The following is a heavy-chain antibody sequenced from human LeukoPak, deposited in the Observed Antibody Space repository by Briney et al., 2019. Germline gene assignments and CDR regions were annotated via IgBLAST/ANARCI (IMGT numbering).Heavy chain of an antibody. CDR3: TRQPSIIDY. CDR2: ISTTSVYT. V-gene: IGHV3-21*01. Sequence: GGSLRLSCAASGFNFADYSINWVRQAPGKGLEWVSSISTTSVYTYYSDSVKGRFTISRDNAKNSVSLEMNSLRAEDTAVYYCTRQPSIIDYWGQGTLVTVSS. D-gene: IGHD1-14*01. J-gene: IGHJ4*02. CDR1: GFNFADYS.